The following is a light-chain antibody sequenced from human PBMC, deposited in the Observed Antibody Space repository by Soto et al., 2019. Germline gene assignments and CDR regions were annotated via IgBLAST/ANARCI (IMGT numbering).Light chain of an antibody. V-gene: IGLV2-11*01. CDR2: DVS. CDR3: CSYAGRRVV. J-gene: IGLJ2*01. Sequence: QSALTQPRSVSGSPGQSVTISCTGTSSDVSGYNYVSWYQQHPGKAPKLMIYDVSKRPSGVPDRFSGSKSGNTASLTISGLQAEDEADYYCCSYAGRRVVFGGGTKLTVL. CDR1: SSDVSGYNY.